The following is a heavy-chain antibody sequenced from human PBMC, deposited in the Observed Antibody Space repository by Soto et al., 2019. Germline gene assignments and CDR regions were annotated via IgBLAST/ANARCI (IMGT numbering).Heavy chain of an antibody. CDR2: IYYSGST. D-gene: IGHD2-15*01. Sequence: SETLSLTCTVSGGSISSSSYYWGWIRQPPGKGLEWIGSIYYSGSTYYNPSLKSRVTISVDTSKNQFSLKLSSVTAADTAVYYCARLNDIGTGYYYGMDVWGQGTTVTVS. J-gene: IGHJ6*02. CDR1: GGSISSSSYY. CDR3: ARLNDIGTGYYYGMDV. V-gene: IGHV4-39*01.